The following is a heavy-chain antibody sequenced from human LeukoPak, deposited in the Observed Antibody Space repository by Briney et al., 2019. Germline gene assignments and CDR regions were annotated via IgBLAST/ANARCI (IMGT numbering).Heavy chain of an antibody. J-gene: IGHJ4*02. CDR2: IKQDGSEE. Sequence: GGSLRLSCAASGFTFSNNWMAWVRQAPGKGPEWVANIKQDGSEEQYVDSVKGRFTISRDNAKNSLYLQMNSLRAEDTAVYYCARDPLTGDIDYWGQGTLVTVSS. V-gene: IGHV3-7*01. D-gene: IGHD1-14*01. CDR1: GFTFSNNW. CDR3: ARDPLTGDIDY.